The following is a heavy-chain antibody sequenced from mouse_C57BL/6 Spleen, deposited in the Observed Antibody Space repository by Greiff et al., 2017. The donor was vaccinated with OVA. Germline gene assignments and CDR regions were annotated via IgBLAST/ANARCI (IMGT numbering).Heavy chain of an antibody. J-gene: IGHJ3*01. V-gene: IGHV5-6*02. CDR1: GFTFSSYG. CDR3: AITTVVPY. Sequence: EVMLVESGGDLVKPGGSLKLSCAASGFTFSSYGMSWVRQTPDKRLEWVATMSSGGSYTYYPASVKGRFTISRDNAKNTLYLQMSSLKAEDTAMYYCAITTVVPYWGQGTLVTVSA. D-gene: IGHD1-1*01. CDR2: MSSGGSYT.